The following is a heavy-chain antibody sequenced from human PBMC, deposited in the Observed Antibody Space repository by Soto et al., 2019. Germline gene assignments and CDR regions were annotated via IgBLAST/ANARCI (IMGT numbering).Heavy chain of an antibody. CDR1: GYTLTELS. V-gene: IGHV1-24*01. D-gene: IGHD6-19*01. Sequence: ASVKVSCKVSGYTLTELSMHWVRQAPGKGLEWMGGFDPEDGETIYAQKFQGRVTMTEDTSTDTAYMELSSLRSEDTAVYYCATAPYSSGWYADAFDIWGQGTMVTVSS. CDR3: ATAPYSSGWYADAFDI. CDR2: FDPEDGET. J-gene: IGHJ3*02.